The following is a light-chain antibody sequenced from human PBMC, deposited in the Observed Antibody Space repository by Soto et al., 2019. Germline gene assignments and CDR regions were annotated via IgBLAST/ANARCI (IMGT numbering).Light chain of an antibody. CDR2: DAS. V-gene: IGKV3-11*01. Sequence: EIVLTQSPGTLSLSPGEGATLSCRASQSVGSDLAWFQQIPGQAPRLLIYDASKRATGIPARFSGSGSGTDFTLTISSLEPEDFAVYYCQQRSNWPRTFGQGTKVAIK. CDR1: QSVGSD. CDR3: QQRSNWPRT. J-gene: IGKJ1*01.